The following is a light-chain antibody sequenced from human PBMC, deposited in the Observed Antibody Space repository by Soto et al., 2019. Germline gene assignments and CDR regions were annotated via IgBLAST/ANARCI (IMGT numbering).Light chain of an antibody. V-gene: IGLV2-14*01. CDR2: GVS. J-gene: IGLJ1*01. Sequence: QSVLTQPASVSGSPGQSITISCTGTSSDVGSYNSVSWYQQHPGKAPKLMTYGVSNRPSGVSIRFSGSKSGNTASLTISGLQAEDEGDYYCSSYATSASYVFGTGTKVTVL. CDR3: SSYATSASYV. CDR1: SSDVGSYNS.